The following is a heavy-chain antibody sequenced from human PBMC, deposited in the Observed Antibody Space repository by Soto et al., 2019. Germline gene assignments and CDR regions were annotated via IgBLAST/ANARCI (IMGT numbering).Heavy chain of an antibody. Sequence: QVQLVQSGPEVKKPGSSVKVSCKVSGGTFISHAINWLRQAPGQGLEWMGVIIPVTDTPNTAEKFQGRLTIPADKSTTTVSMEFSRLTFDDTAVYFCARGNKGPGHYGPGSQGWYGPWGQGTLVTVSS. V-gene: IGHV1-69*06. CDR1: GGTFISHA. CDR3: ARGNKGPGHYGPGSQGWYGP. J-gene: IGHJ5*02. D-gene: IGHD3-10*01. CDR2: IIPVTDTP.